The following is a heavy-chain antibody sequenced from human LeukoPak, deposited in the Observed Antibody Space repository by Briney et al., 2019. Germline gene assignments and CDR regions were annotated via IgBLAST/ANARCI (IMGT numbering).Heavy chain of an antibody. CDR2: IHTSGST. Sequence: PSETLSLTCTVSGGSISSYYWSWIRQPAGKGLEWIGRIHTSGSTNYNPSLKSRVTMSVDTSKNQFSLKLSSVTAADTAVYYCARDQYYYDSSGYYYLGYWGQGTLVTVSS. J-gene: IGHJ4*02. D-gene: IGHD3-22*01. CDR1: GGSISSYY. V-gene: IGHV4-4*07. CDR3: ARDQYYYDSSGYYYLGY.